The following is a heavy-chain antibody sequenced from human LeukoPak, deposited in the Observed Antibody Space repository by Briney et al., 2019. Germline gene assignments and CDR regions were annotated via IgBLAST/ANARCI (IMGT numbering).Heavy chain of an antibody. CDR1: GFTFSSYG. J-gene: IGHJ5*02. CDR3: ARDRGSLLWSFDP. D-gene: IGHD3-10*01. CDR2: IQYDGNNK. Sequence: GGSLRLSCAASGFTFSSYGMHWVRQAPGKGLEWVAFIQYDGNNKYYADSVMGRFTISRDNSKNTLYLQMDSLRVEDTAVYYCARDRGSLLWSFDPWGQGTLVTVSS. V-gene: IGHV3-30*02.